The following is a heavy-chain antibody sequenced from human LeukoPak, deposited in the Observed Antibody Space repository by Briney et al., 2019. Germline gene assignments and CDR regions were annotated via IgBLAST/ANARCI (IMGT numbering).Heavy chain of an antibody. J-gene: IGHJ4*02. V-gene: IGHV3-33*01. D-gene: IGHD3-9*01. CDR1: GFTFSSYG. Sequence: GGSLRLSCAASGFTFSSYGMHWVRQAPGNGLEWVAVIWYDGSNKYYADSVKGRFTISRDNSKNTLYLQMNSLRAEDTAVYYCARGGYDILTGYPLDYWGQGTLVTVSS. CDR2: IWYDGSNK. CDR3: ARGGYDILTGYPLDY.